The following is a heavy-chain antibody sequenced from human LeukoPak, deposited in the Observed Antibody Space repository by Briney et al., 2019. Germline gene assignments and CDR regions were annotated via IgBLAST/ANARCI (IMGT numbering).Heavy chain of an antibody. J-gene: IGHJ3*02. CDR1: GGSISSSSYY. Sequence: SETLSLTCTVSGGSISSSSYYWGWIRQPPGKGLEWIGSIYYSGSTYYNPSLKSRVTISVDTSKNQFSLKLSSVTAADTAVYYCARITIFGVVDIWGQGTMVTVS. CDR3: ARITIFGVVDI. CDR2: IYYSGST. D-gene: IGHD3-3*01. V-gene: IGHV4-39*01.